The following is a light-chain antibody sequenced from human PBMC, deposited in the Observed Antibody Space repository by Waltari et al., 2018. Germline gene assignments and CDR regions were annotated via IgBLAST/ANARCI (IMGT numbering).Light chain of an antibody. CDR1: QDIDDY. J-gene: IGKJ5*01. CDR3: QHYDSLLIS. V-gene: IGKV1-33*01. CDR2: DAS. Sequence: DIQMTQSPSSLSASVEDSGTVSCQATQDIDDYLNWYQQNPGKPPNLLLSDASNLETVVPSSFSRSGSGTDFTFTLNSLQPEDVATYYCQHYDSLLISFGPGTRLDLK.